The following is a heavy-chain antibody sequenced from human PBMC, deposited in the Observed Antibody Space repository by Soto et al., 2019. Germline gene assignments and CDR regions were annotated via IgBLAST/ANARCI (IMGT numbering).Heavy chain of an antibody. Sequence: ASVKVSCKASGGTFRSYAISWVRQAPGQGLEWMGGMNPIIGTAGYAQKFQGRVTMTRNTSISIAYMELSSLRSEDTAVYYCARVYRSSWYRIDWDAFDIWGQGTMVSGSS. CDR1: GGTFRSYA. V-gene: IGHV1-8*02. CDR2: MNPIIGTA. J-gene: IGHJ3*02. CDR3: ARVYRSSWYRIDWDAFDI. D-gene: IGHD6-13*01.